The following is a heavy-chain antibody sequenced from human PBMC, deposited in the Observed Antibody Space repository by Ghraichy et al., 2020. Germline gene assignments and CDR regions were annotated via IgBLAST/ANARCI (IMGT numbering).Heavy chain of an antibody. CDR3: ARVGATSYHYYYYMDV. V-gene: IGHV5-51*01. CDR2: IYPGDSDT. CDR1: GYSFTSYW. D-gene: IGHD1-26*01. J-gene: IGHJ6*03. Sequence: GESLKISCKGSGYSFTSYWIGWVRQMPGKGLEWMGLIYPGDSDTRYSPSFQGQVTISADKSISTAYLQWTSLKASDTAIYYCARVGATSYHYYYYMDVWGKGTTVTVSS.